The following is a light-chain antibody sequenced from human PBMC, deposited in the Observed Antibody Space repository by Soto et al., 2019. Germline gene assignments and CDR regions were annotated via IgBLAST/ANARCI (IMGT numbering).Light chain of an antibody. Sequence: DSQMTQSPSSLSASVRDRVTITCRASQSFSSYLNWYQQKPGKAPKLLIYAASSLQSGVPSRFSGSGSGTDFTLTVSSLQPEDFATYFCQQSYSTPRTFGQGTKVEVK. CDR3: QQSYSTPRT. CDR2: AAS. J-gene: IGKJ1*01. V-gene: IGKV1-39*01. CDR1: QSFSSY.